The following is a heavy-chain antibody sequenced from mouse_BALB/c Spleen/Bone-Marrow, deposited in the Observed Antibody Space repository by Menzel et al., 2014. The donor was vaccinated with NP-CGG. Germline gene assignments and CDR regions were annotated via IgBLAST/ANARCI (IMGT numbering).Heavy chain of an antibody. CDR3: TREGYYGSSYVDY. CDR2: IYPSDSYT. Sequence: QVQLQQSGAELVRPGASVKLSCKASGYTFTSYWINWVKQRPGQGPEWIGNIYPSDSYTNYNQKFKDKATLTVDKSSSTAYTQLSSPTSEDPAVYYCTREGYYGSSYVDYWGQGTTLTVSS. D-gene: IGHD1-1*01. V-gene: IGHV1-69*02. CDR1: GYTFTSYW. J-gene: IGHJ2*01.